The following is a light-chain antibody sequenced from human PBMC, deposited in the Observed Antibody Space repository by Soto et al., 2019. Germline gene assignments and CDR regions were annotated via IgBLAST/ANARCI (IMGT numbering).Light chain of an antibody. CDR2: EVS. V-gene: IGLV2-14*01. CDR1: SSDVGGYNY. J-gene: IGLJ1*01. Sequence: QSALTQPASVSESPGQSITISCTGTSSDVGGYNYVSWYQQHPGKAPQLMIYEVSNRPSGVSNRFSGSKSGNTASLTISGLQAEDEADYYCSSYTRSSIGVFGTGTKLTVL. CDR3: SSYTRSSIGV.